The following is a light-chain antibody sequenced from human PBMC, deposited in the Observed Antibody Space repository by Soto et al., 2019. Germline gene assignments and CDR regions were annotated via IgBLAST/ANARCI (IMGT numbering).Light chain of an antibody. Sequence: DIRMTKSPSSLSASVRDRVTITCQASQDISNYLNWYQQKPGKAPKLLIYDASNLETGVPSRFSGSGSGTDFTLTISSLQSEDFAVYYCQQDNNWPWTFCQGTNVDI. CDR1: QDISNY. J-gene: IGKJ1*01. CDR3: QQDNNWPWT. V-gene: IGKV1-33*01. CDR2: DAS.